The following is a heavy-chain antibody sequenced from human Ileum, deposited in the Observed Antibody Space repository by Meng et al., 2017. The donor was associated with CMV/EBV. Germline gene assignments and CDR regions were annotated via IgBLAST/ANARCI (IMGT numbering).Heavy chain of an antibody. CDR1: GGSLSNNKYF. J-gene: IGHJ4*02. V-gene: IGHV4-39*07. CDR3: ARVRALITRFDY. CDR2: VFYSGNS. D-gene: IGHD1-14*01. Sequence: QLQLQESGPRLVKPSDNLYLTFIVSGGSLSNNKYFWGWIREPPGKGLEWIGSVFYSGNSYYNPSLKSRVTISVDTSKNQLSLKVNSVTAADTAVYYCARVRALITRFDYWGQGTLVTVSS.